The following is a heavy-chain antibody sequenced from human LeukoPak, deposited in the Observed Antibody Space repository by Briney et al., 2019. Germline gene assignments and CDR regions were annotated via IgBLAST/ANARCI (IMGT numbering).Heavy chain of an antibody. CDR2: INTNTGNP. V-gene: IGHV7-4-1*02. Sequence: ASVKVSCKASGYTFTTYSMNWVRQAPGQGLEWMGWINTNTGNPTYAQGFTGRFVFSLGTSVSTAYLQISSLEAEDTAVYYCARRGGYSGYGPFDYWGQGTLVTVSS. CDR3: ARRGGYSGYGPFDY. D-gene: IGHD5-12*01. CDR1: GYTFTTYS. J-gene: IGHJ4*02.